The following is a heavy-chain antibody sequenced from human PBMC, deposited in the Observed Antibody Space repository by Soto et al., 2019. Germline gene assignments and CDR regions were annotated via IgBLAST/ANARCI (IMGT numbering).Heavy chain of an antibody. CDR2: IRSKAYGGTT. Sequence: GGSLRLSCTASGFTFGDYAMSWFRQAPGKGLEWVGFIRSKAYGGTTEYAASVKGRFTISRDDSKSIAYLQMNSLKTEDTAVYYCTRGRYWSGYHYYYYYGMDVWGQGTTVTVSS. D-gene: IGHD3-3*01. J-gene: IGHJ6*02. CDR1: GFTFGDYA. CDR3: TRGRYWSGYHYYYYYGMDV. V-gene: IGHV3-49*03.